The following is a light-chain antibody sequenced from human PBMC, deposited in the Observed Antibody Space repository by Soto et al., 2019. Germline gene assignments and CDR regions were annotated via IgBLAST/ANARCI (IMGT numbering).Light chain of an antibody. CDR1: SSNIRAGYD. CDR3: QAYESSLSGSI. J-gene: IGLJ2*01. Sequence: QAVVTQPPSVSGAPGQRVTISCTGSSSNIRAGYDVHWYQQLPGTSPKLLIYVTTNRPSGVPDRFSGSKSGTSTSLAITGLQAEDEADYYCQAYESSLSGSIFGGGTELTVL. V-gene: IGLV1-40*01. CDR2: VTT.